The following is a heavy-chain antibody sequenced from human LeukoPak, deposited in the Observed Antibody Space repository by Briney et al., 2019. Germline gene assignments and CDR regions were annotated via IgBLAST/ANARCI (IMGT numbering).Heavy chain of an antibody. CDR1: GFTVSSNY. CDR3: ARGRSEELAFDI. V-gene: IGHV3-53*01. J-gene: IGHJ3*02. D-gene: IGHD1-7*01. CDR2: IYSGGST. Sequence: GGSLRLSCAASGFTVSSNYMSWVGQAREKGLEWVSVIYSGGSTYYADSVKGRLTISRDNSKNTLYLQMNSLRAEDTALYYCARGRSEELAFDIWGQGTMVTVSS.